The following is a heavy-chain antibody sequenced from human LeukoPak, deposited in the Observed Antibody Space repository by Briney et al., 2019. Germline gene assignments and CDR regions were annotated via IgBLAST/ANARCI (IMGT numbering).Heavy chain of an antibody. J-gene: IGHJ4*02. V-gene: IGHV3-15*01. CDR3: ATEYYGAYNY. Sequence: GGSLRLSCAASGFTFSDARMSWVRQAPGKGLEWVGRIKSNSAGGTTDYAAPVKDRFTISRDDSKNSLYLQMNSLSTEDTAVYFCATEYYGAYNYWGQGTLVTVSS. CDR1: GFTFSDAR. D-gene: IGHD4-17*01. CDR2: IKSNSAGGTT.